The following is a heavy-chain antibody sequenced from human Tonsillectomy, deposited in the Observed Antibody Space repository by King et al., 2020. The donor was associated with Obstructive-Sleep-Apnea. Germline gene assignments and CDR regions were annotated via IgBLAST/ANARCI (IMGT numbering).Heavy chain of an antibody. D-gene: IGHD2-2*01. V-gene: IGHV4-34*01. CDR2: INHSGST. Sequence: VQLQQWGAGLLKPSETLSLTCAVYGGSFSGYYWSWIRQPPGKGLEWIGEINHSGSTNYNPSLKSRVTISVDTSKNQFSLKLSSVTAADTAVYYGARAKGYCSSTSCYPREFDPWGQGTLVTVSS. CDR1: GGSFSGYY. CDR3: ARAKGYCSSTSCYPREFDP. J-gene: IGHJ5*02.